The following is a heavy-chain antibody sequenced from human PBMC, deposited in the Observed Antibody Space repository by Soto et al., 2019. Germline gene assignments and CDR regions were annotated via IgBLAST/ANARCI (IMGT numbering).Heavy chain of an antibody. CDR3: AGWAGAMVLEGMDV. J-gene: IGHJ6*02. CDR1: GGSISSSSYY. D-gene: IGHD5-18*01. Sequence: QLQLQESGPGLVKPSETLSLTCTVSGGSISSSSYYWGWIRQPPGKGLEWIGSIYYSGSTYYNPSLKSRVPISVDPSKNQFSLKLSSVTAADAAVYYCAGWAGAMVLEGMDVWGQGTTVTVSS. V-gene: IGHV4-39*01. CDR2: IYYSGST.